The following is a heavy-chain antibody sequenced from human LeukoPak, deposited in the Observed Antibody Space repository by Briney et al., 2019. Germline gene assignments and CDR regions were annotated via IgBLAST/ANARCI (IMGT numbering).Heavy chain of an antibody. J-gene: IGHJ3*02. D-gene: IGHD3-22*01. CDR1: GGTFSSYA. V-gene: IGHV1-69*13. Sequence: SVKVSCKASGGTFSSYAISWVRQAPGQGLEWMGGIIPIFGTANYAQKFQGRVTITADESTSTAYMELSSLRSEDTAVYYCARARAIRITMIVVGNDAFDIWGQGTMVTVSS. CDR3: ARARAIRITMIVVGNDAFDI. CDR2: IIPIFGTA.